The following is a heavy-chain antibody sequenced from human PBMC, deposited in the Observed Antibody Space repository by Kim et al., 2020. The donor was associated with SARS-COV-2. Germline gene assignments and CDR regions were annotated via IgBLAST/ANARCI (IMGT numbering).Heavy chain of an antibody. J-gene: IGHJ4*02. CDR1: GGSISSGGYY. CDR2: IYYSGST. V-gene: IGHV4-31*03. Sequence: SETLSLTCTVSGGSISSGGYYWSWIRQHPGKGLEWIGYIYYSGSTYYNPSLKSRVTISVDTSKNQFSLKLSSVTAADTAVYYCARDDYGEVFDYWGQGTLVTVSS. CDR3: ARDDYGEVFDY. D-gene: IGHD4-17*01.